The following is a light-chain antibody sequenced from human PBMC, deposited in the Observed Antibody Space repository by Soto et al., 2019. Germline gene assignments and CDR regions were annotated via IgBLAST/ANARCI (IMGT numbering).Light chain of an antibody. CDR1: QGISSY. Sequence: IQLTQSPSSLSAPVGDTGTISCRASQGISSYLAWYQQKPGKAPNLLIYDASTLQSGVPSRFSGSGSGTEFTLTISSLQPEDFATYNCQQFHTYPFGFGQGTRLEIK. CDR3: QQFHTYPFG. J-gene: IGKJ5*01. V-gene: IGKV1-9*01. CDR2: DAS.